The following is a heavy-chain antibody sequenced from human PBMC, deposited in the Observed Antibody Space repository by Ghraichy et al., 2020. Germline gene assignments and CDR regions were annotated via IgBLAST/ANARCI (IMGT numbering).Heavy chain of an antibody. CDR2: IWYDGSNK. CDR3: ARDWQLMVRGVTYYYYYGMDV. J-gene: IGHJ6*02. D-gene: IGHD3-10*01. CDR1: GFTFSSYG. V-gene: IGHV3-33*01. Sequence: GGSLRLSCAASGFTFSSYGMHWVRQAPGKGLEWVAVIWYDGSNKYYADSVKGRFTISRDNSKNTLYLQMNSLRAEDTAVYYCARDWQLMVRGVTYYYYYGMDVWGQGTTVTVSS.